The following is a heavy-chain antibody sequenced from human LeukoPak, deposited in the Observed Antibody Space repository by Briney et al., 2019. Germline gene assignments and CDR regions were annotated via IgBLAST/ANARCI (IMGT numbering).Heavy chain of an antibody. Sequence: PGGSLRLSCAASGFTFSSHSMNWVRQAPGKGLEWVSSISSSSSYIYYADSVKGRFTISRDNAKNSLYLQMNSLRAEDTAVYYCARDLGLAFDIWGQGTMVTVSS. V-gene: IGHV3-21*01. CDR3: ARDLGLAFDI. CDR1: GFTFSSHS. J-gene: IGHJ3*02. CDR2: ISSSSSYI. D-gene: IGHD3/OR15-3a*01.